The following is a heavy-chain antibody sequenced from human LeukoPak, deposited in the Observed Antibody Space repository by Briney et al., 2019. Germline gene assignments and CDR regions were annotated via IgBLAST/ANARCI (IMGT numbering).Heavy chain of an antibody. CDR1: GFTFDGYG. CDR3: ARVESTYPYYFDY. CDR2: INSDGSST. V-gene: IGHV3-74*01. D-gene: IGHD5/OR15-5a*01. Sequence: GGSLRLSCAASGFTFDGYGMSWVRQAPGKGLEWVSRINSDGSSTSYADSVKGRFTISRDNAKNSLYLQMNSLRAEDTAVYYCARVESTYPYYFDYWGQGTLVTVSS. J-gene: IGHJ4*02.